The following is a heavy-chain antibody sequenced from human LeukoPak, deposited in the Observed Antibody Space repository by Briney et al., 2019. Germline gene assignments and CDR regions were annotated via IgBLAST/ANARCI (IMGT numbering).Heavy chain of an antibody. CDR3: AKGSWYYFDY. V-gene: IGHV1-46*01. J-gene: IGHJ4*02. Sequence: ASVKVSCKASGYTFTTYYMHWVRQAPGQGLEWMGIINPSDGSASYAQKFQGRVTMTRDTSTSTVYVELSSLRSEDTAVYYCAKGSWYYFDYWGQGTLVTVSS. D-gene: IGHD6-13*01. CDR2: INPSDGSA. CDR1: GYTFTTYY.